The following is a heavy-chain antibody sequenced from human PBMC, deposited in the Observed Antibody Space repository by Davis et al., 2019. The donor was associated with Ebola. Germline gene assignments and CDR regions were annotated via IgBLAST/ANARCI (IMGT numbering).Heavy chain of an antibody. J-gene: IGHJ4*02. Sequence: ESLKISCAASGFTFSSYSMNWVRQPPGKGLEWIGEINHSGSTNYNPSLKSRVTISVDTSKNQFSLKLSSVTAADTAVYYCARSPVTTWDYWGQGTLVTVSS. V-gene: IGHV4-34*01. D-gene: IGHD4-11*01. CDR3: ARSPVTTWDY. CDR1: GFTFSSYS. CDR2: INHSGST.